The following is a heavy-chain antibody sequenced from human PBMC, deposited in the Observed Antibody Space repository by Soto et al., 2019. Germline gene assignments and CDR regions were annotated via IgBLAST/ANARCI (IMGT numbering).Heavy chain of an antibody. J-gene: IGHJ6*03. Sequence: EVQPAESGGGLAQPGGSLRLSCAASGFTLSGYAKDWVRQAPGKGLEYVSGISSNGVGTYYANSVQGRFTISRDNSKNTVYLQIGSLRPEDMAVYYCARRARPDFYYMDVWGKGTTVTVSS. CDR1: GFTLSGYA. V-gene: IGHV3-64*01. CDR3: ARRARPDFYYMDV. D-gene: IGHD6-6*01. CDR2: ISSNGVGT.